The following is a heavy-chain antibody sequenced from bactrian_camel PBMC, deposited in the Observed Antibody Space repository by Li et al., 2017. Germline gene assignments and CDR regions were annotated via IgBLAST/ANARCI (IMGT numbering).Heavy chain of an antibody. D-gene: IGHD4*01. CDR3: AADIFPCHTPATLTRISAEY. Sequence: EVQLVESGGGLVQPRGSLRLSCAASGFTFGDYDITWVRQAPGKGFEWVSAINSGGGSTTYADSVKGRFTIARDNAKNILSLQMISLKAEDTTMYCCAADIFPCHTPATLTRISAEYWGQGTQVTVS. V-gene: IGHV3S32*01. CDR2: INSGGGST. J-gene: IGHJ4*01. CDR1: GFTFGDYD.